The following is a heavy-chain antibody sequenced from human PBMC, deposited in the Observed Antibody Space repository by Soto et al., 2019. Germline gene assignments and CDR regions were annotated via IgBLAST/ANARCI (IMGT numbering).Heavy chain of an antibody. V-gene: IGHV3-74*01. CDR1: GFPFSDYW. Sequence: EMQLVESGGDLVQPGGSVRLSCAASGFPFSDYWMHWVRHAPGKGLVWVSRISSDGTGTTYADSVKGRFTISRDNAKNTLYLQMNSLRDEDTAVYYCACSYGMDVWCQGTTVTVSS. J-gene: IGHJ6*02. D-gene: IGHD3-10*02. CDR2: ISSDGTGT. CDR3: ACSYGMDV.